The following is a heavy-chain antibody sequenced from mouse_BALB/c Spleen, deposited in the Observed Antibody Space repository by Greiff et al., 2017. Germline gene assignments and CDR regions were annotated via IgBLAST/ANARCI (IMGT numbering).Heavy chain of an antibody. V-gene: IGHV3-2*02. CDR3: ARKRYYCAMDY. Sequence: EVKLMESGPGLVKPSQSLSLTCTVTGYSITSDYAWNWIRQFPGNKLEWMGYISYSGSTSYNPSLKSRISITRDTSKNQFFLQLNSVTTEDTATYYCARKRYYCAMDYWGQGTSVTVSS. J-gene: IGHJ4*01. CDR2: ISYSGST. CDR1: GYSITSDYA.